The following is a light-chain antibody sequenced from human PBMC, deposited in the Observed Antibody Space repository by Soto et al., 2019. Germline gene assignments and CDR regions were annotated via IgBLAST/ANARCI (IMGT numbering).Light chain of an antibody. CDR2: VNSDGRH. CDR3: QTWGTGPWV. CDR1: SGHSSYA. V-gene: IGLV4-69*01. J-gene: IGLJ3*02. Sequence: QSVLTQPPSASASPGASVKLTCTLSSGHSSYAIAWHQQQPEKGPRYLMKVNSDGRHSKGDGIPDRFSGSSSGAERYLTISSLQSEDEADYYCQTWGTGPWVFGGGTQLTVL.